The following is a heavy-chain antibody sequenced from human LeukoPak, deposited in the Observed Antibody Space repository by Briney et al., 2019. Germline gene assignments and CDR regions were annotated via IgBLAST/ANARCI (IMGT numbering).Heavy chain of an antibody. Sequence: GGSLRLSCVASGFTFKTYGMHWLRQAPGKGLQWVAFIRYDGSNKYYADSVKGRFNISRDNSKNTLYLQMNSLRNDDTAVYYCAKPTNTEIVIIPAANSWFDSWGRGTLVSVSS. CDR3: AKPTNTEIVIIPAANSWFDS. CDR1: GFTFKTYG. V-gene: IGHV3-30*02. D-gene: IGHD2-2*01. J-gene: IGHJ5*01. CDR2: IRYDGSNK.